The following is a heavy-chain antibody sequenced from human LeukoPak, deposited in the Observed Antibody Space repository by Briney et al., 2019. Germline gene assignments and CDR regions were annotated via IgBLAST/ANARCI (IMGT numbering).Heavy chain of an antibody. V-gene: IGHV3-30*18. Sequence: GGSLRLSCAASGFTFSSYGMHWVRQAPGKGLEWVAVISYDGSNKYYADSVKGRFTISRDNSKNTLYLQMSSLRAEDTAIYYCAKGPNGDYIGTFDIWGQGTTVSVS. D-gene: IGHD4-17*01. CDR1: GFTFSSYG. CDR2: ISYDGSNK. J-gene: IGHJ3*02. CDR3: AKGPNGDYIGTFDI.